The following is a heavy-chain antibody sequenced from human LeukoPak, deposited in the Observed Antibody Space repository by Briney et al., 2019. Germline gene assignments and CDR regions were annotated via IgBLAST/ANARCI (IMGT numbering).Heavy chain of an antibody. Sequence: PGGSLRLSXAASGFTFRNYAMYWVRQAPGKGLECVSTISSNGGSTSYANSVKGRFTISRDNSKNTLYLQMGSLRADDMAVYYCATSSLDYWGQGTLVTVSS. CDR1: GFTFRNYA. D-gene: IGHD6-6*01. J-gene: IGHJ4*02. V-gene: IGHV3-64*01. CDR3: ATSSLDY. CDR2: ISSNGGST.